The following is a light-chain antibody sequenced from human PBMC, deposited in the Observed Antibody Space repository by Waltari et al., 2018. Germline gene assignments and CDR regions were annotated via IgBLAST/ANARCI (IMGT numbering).Light chain of an antibody. CDR2: GAS. J-gene: IGKJ1*01. V-gene: IGKV3-15*01. CDR3: QQYNDWPQT. CDR1: QCVGSN. Sequence: EIVMTQSPATLSVSPGERATLSCRASQCVGSNLAVYQQKSGQAPRLLIYGASTRATGIPGRFSGSGSETEFTLTISSLQPEDFAVYYCQQYNDWPQTFGQGTKVEIK.